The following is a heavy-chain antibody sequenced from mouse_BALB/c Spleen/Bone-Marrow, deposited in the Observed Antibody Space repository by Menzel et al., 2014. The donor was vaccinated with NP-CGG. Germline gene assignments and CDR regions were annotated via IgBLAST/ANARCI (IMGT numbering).Heavy chain of an antibody. J-gene: IGHJ2*01. D-gene: IGHD1-1*01. Sequence: VQLKQSGAELVKPGASVKLSCTASGFNIKDTYMHWVKQRPEQGLEWIGRIDPVNGNTKYDPKFQGKATITADTSSNTAYLQLSSLTSEDTAVYYCARIYYYGRGYFDYWGQGTTLTVSS. CDR2: IDPVNGNT. CDR3: ARIYYYGRGYFDY. CDR1: GFNIKDTY. V-gene: IGHV14-3*02.